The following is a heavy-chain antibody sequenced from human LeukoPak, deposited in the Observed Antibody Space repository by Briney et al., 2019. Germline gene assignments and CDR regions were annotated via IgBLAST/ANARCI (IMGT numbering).Heavy chain of an antibody. CDR2: INHSGST. Sequence: SETLSLTCAVYGGSFSGYYWSWIRQPPGKGLEWIGEINHSGSTNYNPSLKSRVTISVDTSKNQFSLKLSSVTAADTAVYYCARGHFISGWSKHNWFDPWGQGTLVTVSS. CDR1: GGSFSGYY. V-gene: IGHV4-34*01. J-gene: IGHJ5*02. D-gene: IGHD6-19*01. CDR3: ARGHFISGWSKHNWFDP.